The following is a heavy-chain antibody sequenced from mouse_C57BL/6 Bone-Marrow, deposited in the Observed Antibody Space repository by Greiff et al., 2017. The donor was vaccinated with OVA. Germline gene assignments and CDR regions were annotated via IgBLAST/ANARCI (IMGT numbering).Heavy chain of an antibody. Sequence: EVQLQQSGPELVKPGASVKISCKASGYSFTDYNMNWVKQSNGKSLEWIGVINPNYGTTSYNQTFKGKATLTGDQSSSTAYMQLNSLASEDSAVYSCARRYSGSWYFDVWGTGTTVTVSS. CDR2: INPNYGTT. CDR3: ARRYSGSWYFDV. J-gene: IGHJ1*03. V-gene: IGHV1-39*01. CDR1: GYSFTDYN. D-gene: IGHD1-1*01.